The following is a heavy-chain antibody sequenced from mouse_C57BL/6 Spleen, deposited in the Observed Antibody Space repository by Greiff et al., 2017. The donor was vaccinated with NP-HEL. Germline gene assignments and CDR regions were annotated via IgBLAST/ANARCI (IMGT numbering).Heavy chain of an antibody. V-gene: IGHV1-69*01. J-gene: IGHJ3*01. CDR2: IDPSDSYT. Sequence: QVHVKQPGAELVMPGASVKLSCKASGYTFTSYWMHWVKQRPGQGLEWIGEIDPSDSYTNYNQKFKGKSTLTVDKSSSTAYMQLSSLTSEDSAVYYCARSGLLGFAYWGQGTLVTVSA. CDR3: ARSGLLGFAY. CDR1: GYTFTSYW. D-gene: IGHD2-3*01.